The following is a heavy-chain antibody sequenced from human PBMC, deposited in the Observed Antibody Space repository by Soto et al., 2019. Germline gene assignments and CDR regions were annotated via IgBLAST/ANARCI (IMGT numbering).Heavy chain of an antibody. CDR2: ISGSGGST. D-gene: IGHD3-22*01. CDR3: ANRGGVVVTPPAGLYGMDV. J-gene: IGHJ6*02. V-gene: IGHV3-23*01. Sequence: GGSLRLSCAASGLTVSSYAMSWVRQARGKGLEWVSAISGSGGSTYYADSVKGRFTISRDNSKNTLYLQMNSLRAEDTAVYYCANRGGVVVTPPAGLYGMDVGGQGTTLTVSS. CDR1: GLTVSSYA.